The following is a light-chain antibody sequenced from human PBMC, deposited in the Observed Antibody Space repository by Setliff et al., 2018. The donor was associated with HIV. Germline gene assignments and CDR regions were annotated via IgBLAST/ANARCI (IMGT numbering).Light chain of an antibody. CDR3: SSYTDTTTYV. CDR1: SHDVGAYNY. Sequence: QSALTQPASVSGSRGQSITISCTGTSHDVGAYNYVSWYQQHPGKAPKLIIYDVTYRPSGVSIRFSGSKSDNTASLTISGLQTEDEADYYRSSYTDTTTYVFGTGTKVTVL. CDR2: DVT. V-gene: IGLV2-14*03. J-gene: IGLJ1*01.